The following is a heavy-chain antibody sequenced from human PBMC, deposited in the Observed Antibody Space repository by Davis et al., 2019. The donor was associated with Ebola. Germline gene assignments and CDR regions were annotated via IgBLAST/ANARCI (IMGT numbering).Heavy chain of an antibody. CDR1: GYTFTSYG. D-gene: IGHD3-10*01. Sequence: ASVKVSCKASGYTFTSYGISWVRQAPGQGLEWMGWISAYNGNTNYAQKLQGRVTMTTDTSTSTAYMELRSLRSDDTAVYYCARDGVLWFGELSPPSIDYWGQGTLVTVSS. CDR3: ARDGVLWFGELSPPSIDY. V-gene: IGHV1-18*01. J-gene: IGHJ4*02. CDR2: ISAYNGNT.